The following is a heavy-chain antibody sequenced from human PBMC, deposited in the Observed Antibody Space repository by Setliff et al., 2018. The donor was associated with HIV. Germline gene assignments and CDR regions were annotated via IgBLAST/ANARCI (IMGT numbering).Heavy chain of an antibody. Sequence: GGSLRLSCAASGFTFSRYAMTWVRQAPGKGLEWVSAISGSGIGSYYPDSVKGRFTISRDNSKNTLFLQMNSLRAEDTAVYYCAKALGYCSSTSCYCWGQGTLVTVSS. CDR3: AKALGYCSSTSCYC. J-gene: IGHJ4*02. CDR1: GFTFSRYA. D-gene: IGHD2-2*01. V-gene: IGHV3-23*01. CDR2: ISGSGIGS.